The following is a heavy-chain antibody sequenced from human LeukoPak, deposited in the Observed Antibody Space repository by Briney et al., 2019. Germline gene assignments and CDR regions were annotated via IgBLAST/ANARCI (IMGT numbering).Heavy chain of an antibody. Sequence: PSETLSLTCAVSGGSISRGGYSWSWIRQPPGKGLEWIGYIYHSGSTYYNPSLKSRVTISVDRSKNQFSLKLSSVTAADTAVYYCARQKETIFGVVIGYFDYWGQGTLVTVSS. V-gene: IGHV4-30-2*01. D-gene: IGHD3-3*01. CDR2: IYHSGST. CDR1: GGSISRGGYS. CDR3: ARQKETIFGVVIGYFDY. J-gene: IGHJ4*02.